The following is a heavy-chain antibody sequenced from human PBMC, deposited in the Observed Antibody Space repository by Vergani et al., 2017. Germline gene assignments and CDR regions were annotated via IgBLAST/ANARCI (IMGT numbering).Heavy chain of an antibody. CDR3: ATKSCCTPGCQIGYCRV. Sequence: QVHLVESGGGVVQPGRSLRLSCVVSGFTSSYYGMHWVRQAPGKGLEWVAVISYDVTQKYYADSVKGRFTISRDNSKSTLYLQMNSLRTEDTAVYYCATKSCCTPGCQIGYCRVWGQGTLVTVSS. J-gene: IGHJ1*01. CDR1: GFTSSYYG. CDR2: ISYDVTQK. V-gene: IGHV3-30*03. D-gene: IGHD6-13*01.